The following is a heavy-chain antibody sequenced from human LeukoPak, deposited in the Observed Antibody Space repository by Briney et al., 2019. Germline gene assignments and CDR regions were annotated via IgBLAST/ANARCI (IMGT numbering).Heavy chain of an antibody. V-gene: IGHV4-34*01. Sequence: PSETLSLTCAVYGGSFSGYYCSWIRQPPGKGLEWIGEINHSGSTNYNPSLKSRVTISVDTSKNQFSLKLSSVTAADTAVYYCAREAVNWFDPWGQGTLVTVSS. CDR3: AREAVNWFDP. CDR1: GGSFSGYY. J-gene: IGHJ5*02. CDR2: INHSGST.